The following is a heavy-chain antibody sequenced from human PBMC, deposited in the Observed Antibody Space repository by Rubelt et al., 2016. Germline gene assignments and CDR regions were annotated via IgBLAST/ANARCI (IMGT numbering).Heavy chain of an antibody. V-gene: IGHV1-18*01. CDR2: IIAYSGNT. CDR1: GYTFTSYG. Sequence: QVQLVQSGAEVKKPGASVKVSCKASGYTFTSYGISWVRQAPGQGLEWMGWIIAYSGNTNYAQKLQGRVTMTTDTSKSTAYMELTSLRSDDTAVYYCAGDGAFPLGSGFEKRSDYWGQGTLVTVSS. J-gene: IGHJ4*02. D-gene: IGHD3-10*01. CDR3: AGDGAFPLGSGFEKRSDY.